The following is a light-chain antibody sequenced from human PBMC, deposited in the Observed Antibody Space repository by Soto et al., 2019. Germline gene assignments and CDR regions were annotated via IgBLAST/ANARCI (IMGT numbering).Light chain of an antibody. CDR1: QSVSIN. CDR3: QQCKDWPLT. J-gene: IGKJ4*01. CDR2: GAS. Sequence: EIVMTQSPATLSVSPGERATLSCRASQSVSINLAWFQQKPGQAPRLLIYGASTRGTGIPARFSGSRSGREFTLTISSLQSEEFAVYYCQQCKDWPLTFGGGTKVEIK. V-gene: IGKV3-15*01.